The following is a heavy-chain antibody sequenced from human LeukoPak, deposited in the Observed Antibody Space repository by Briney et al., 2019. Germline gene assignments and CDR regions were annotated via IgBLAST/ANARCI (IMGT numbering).Heavy chain of an antibody. V-gene: IGHV4-39*07. CDR1: GGSISTSNYY. D-gene: IGHD3-10*01. CDR2: IFYSGST. Sequence: PSETLSLTCTVSGGSISTSNYYWGWIRQPPGKGLEWIGNIFYSGSTYYSPSLRSRVTISLDTSRNQFSLKLNSVAAADTAVYYCARVAYGSGSYPFDYWGQGTLVTVSS. CDR3: ARVAYGSGSYPFDY. J-gene: IGHJ4*02.